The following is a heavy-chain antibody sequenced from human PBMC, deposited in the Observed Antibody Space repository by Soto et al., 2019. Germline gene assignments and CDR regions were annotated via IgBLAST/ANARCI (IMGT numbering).Heavy chain of an antibody. Sequence: XSRRLSCAASGFTFSSYSMNWVPQAPGKGLEWVSSISSSSSYIYYADSVKGRFTISRDNAKNSLYLQMNSLRAQDTAVYYCARDERKGYSGYDFNYWGQGTLVTVSS. CDR3: ARDERKGYSGYDFNY. CDR2: ISSSSSYI. V-gene: IGHV3-21*01. CDR1: GFTFSSYS. J-gene: IGHJ4*02. D-gene: IGHD5-12*01.